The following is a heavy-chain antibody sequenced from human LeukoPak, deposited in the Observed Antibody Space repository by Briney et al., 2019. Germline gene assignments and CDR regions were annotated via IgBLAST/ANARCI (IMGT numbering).Heavy chain of an antibody. CDR1: GFTFSGYG. J-gene: IGHJ4*02. D-gene: IGHD6-13*01. Sequence: GGSLRLSCAASGFTFSGYGMHWVRQAPGKGLEWVAFIRYDGSNKYYADSVKGRFTISRDNSKNTLYLQMNSLRAEDTAVYYCAKDVGSSWYWWYRGQGTLVTVSS. CDR3: AKDVGSSWYWWY. V-gene: IGHV3-30*02. CDR2: IRYDGSNK.